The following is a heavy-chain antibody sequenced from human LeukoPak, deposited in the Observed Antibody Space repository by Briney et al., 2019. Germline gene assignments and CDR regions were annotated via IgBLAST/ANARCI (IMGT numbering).Heavy chain of an antibody. D-gene: IGHD7-27*01. J-gene: IGHJ2*01. Sequence: PSETLSLTCTVSGGSISGSYWNRIRQPPGKGLEWIGYIRYSESTNYNPSLKSRLTISVDTSKNQFSLKLSSVTAADTAVYYCARRGPSGDWYFDVWGRGTLVTVSS. V-gene: IGHV4-59*08. CDR3: ARRGPSGDWYFDV. CDR2: IRYSEST. CDR1: GGSISGSY.